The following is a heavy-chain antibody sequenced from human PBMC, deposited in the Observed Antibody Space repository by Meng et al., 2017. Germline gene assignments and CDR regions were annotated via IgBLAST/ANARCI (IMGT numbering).Heavy chain of an antibody. J-gene: IGHJ3*02. CDR2: TYYRSKWYN. V-gene: IGHV6-1*01. CDR3: ARVFSGWYFGAFDI. D-gene: IGHD6-19*01. CDR1: GDSASSNSAA. Sequence: LRLSCAISGDSASSNSAAWNWIRQSPSRGLEWLGRTYYRSKWYNDYAVSVKSRITINPDTSKNQFSLQLNSVTPEDTAVYYCARVFSGWYFGAFDIWGQGTMVTVSS.